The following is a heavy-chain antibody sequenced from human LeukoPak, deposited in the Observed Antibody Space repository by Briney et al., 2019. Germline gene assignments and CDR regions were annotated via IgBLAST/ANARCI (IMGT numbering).Heavy chain of an antibody. V-gene: IGHV4-59*01. CDR2: IYYSGST. CDR1: GGSISSYY. CDR3: ARTTEGYCSSTRCYGFSYYYYMDV. Sequence: PSETLSLTCTVSGGSISSYYWSRIGQPPGKGLEWIGYIYYSGSTNYNPSLKSRVTISVDMSKNQFSLKLSSVTAADTAVYYCARTTEGYCSSTRCYGFSYYYYMDVWGKGTTVTISS. J-gene: IGHJ6*03. D-gene: IGHD2-2*01.